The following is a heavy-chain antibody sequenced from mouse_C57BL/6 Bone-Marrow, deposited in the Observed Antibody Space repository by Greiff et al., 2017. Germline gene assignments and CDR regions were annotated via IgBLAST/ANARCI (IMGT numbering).Heavy chain of an antibody. Sequence: EVQRVESGGGLVKPGGSLKLSCAASGFPFSDYGMHGVRQAPEKGLEWVAYISSGSSTIYYADPVKGRFTISRDNAKNTLFLQMTSLRYEDTAMYYCARGYSMDYWGQGTSVTVSA. D-gene: IGHD1-2*01. V-gene: IGHV5-17*01. J-gene: IGHJ4*01. CDR3: ARGYSMDY. CDR2: ISSGSSTI. CDR1: GFPFSDYG.